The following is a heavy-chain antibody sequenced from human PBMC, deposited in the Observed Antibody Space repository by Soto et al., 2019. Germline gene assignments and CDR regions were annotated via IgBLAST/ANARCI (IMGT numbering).Heavy chain of an antibody. V-gene: IGHV1-69*01. J-gene: IGHJ4*02. CDR3: ARDRRDGYNMGYYFDY. Sequence: QVQLVQSGAEVKKPGSSVKVSCKASGGTFSSYAISWVRQAPGQGLEWMGGIIPIFGTANYAQKFQGRVTIPADESTSTAYMELSSLRSEDTAVYYCARDRRDGYNMGYYFDYWGQGTLVTVSS. D-gene: IGHD5-12*01. CDR1: GGTFSSYA. CDR2: IIPIFGTA.